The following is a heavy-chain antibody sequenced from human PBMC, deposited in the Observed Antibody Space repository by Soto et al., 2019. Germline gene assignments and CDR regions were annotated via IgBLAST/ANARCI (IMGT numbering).Heavy chain of an antibody. D-gene: IGHD6-6*01. CDR2: IYDSESA. V-gene: IGHV4-31*03. CDR3: ARASSSSSAADY. Sequence: QVQLQESGPGLVKPSQTLSLTCSVSGESISSGGYYWSWIRHHPGKGLEWIGYIYDSESAYYNPSIKSRVTISMDTSTNHFAMRLSSVTAADTAVYYCARASSSSSAADYWGQGTLATVSS. CDR1: GESISSGGYY. J-gene: IGHJ4*02.